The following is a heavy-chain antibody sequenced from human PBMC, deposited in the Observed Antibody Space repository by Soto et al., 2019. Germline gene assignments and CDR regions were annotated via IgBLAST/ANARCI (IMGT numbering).Heavy chain of an antibody. D-gene: IGHD3-10*01. J-gene: IGHJ5*02. CDR3: ARRQWFRSNWFDP. CDR1: GFSLSANGVG. CDR2: IFWDDDK. V-gene: IGHV2-5*02. Sequence: QITLKESGPTLVKPTQTLTLTCTLSGFSLSANGVGVGWFRQPPGKALEWLALIFWDDDKRYSPSLQNRLTITKDTSKNHVVPTMTNMDPVDTGTYFCARRQWFRSNWFDPWGQGTLVTVSS.